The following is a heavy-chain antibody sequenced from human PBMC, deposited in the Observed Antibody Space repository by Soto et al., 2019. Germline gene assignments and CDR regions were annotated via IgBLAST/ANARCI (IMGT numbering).Heavy chain of an antibody. Sequence: ETLSLTCAVYGGSFSGYYWSWIRQSPGKGLEWIGEINHSGSTNYNPSLKSRVTISVDTSKDQFSLKLSSVTAADTAVYYCARGITGLYDFWSGYKGKNYYFDYWGQGTLVTVSS. D-gene: IGHD3-3*01. J-gene: IGHJ4*02. CDR2: INHSGST. V-gene: IGHV4-34*01. CDR1: GGSFSGYY. CDR3: ARGITGLYDFWSGYKGKNYYFDY.